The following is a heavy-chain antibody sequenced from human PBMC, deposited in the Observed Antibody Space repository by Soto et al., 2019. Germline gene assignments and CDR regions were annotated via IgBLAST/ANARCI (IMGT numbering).Heavy chain of an antibody. Sequence: QVQLVESGGGVVQPGRSLRLSCAASGFTFSSYAMHWVRQAPGKGLEWVAVISYDGCNKYYADSVKGRFTISRDNSKNTLYLQMNSLRAEDTAVYYCARDPPTDVSGYYSYYFDYWGQGTLVTVSS. CDR3: ARDPPTDVSGYYSYYFDY. CDR1: GFTFSSYA. CDR2: ISYDGCNK. D-gene: IGHD3-22*01. J-gene: IGHJ4*02. V-gene: IGHV3-30-3*01.